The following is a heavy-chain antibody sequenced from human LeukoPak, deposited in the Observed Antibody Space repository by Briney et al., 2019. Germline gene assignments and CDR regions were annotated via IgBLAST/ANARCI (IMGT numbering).Heavy chain of an antibody. V-gene: IGHV4-34*01. CDR1: GGSFSGYY. J-gene: IGHJ3*02. Sequence: SETLSLTCAVYGGSFSGYYWSWIRQPPGKGLEWIGEINHSGSTNYNPSLKSRVTISVDTSKNQFSLKLSSVTAADTAVYYCARRPMRGAMVRVFAFDIWGQGTMVTVSS. CDR3: ARRPMRGAMVRVFAFDI. D-gene: IGHD5-18*01. CDR2: INHSGST.